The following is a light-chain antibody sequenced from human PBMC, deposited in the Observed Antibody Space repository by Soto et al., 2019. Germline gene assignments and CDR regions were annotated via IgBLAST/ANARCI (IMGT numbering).Light chain of an antibody. CDR3: SSYTGSSTYV. Sequence: QSALTQPPSVSGSPGQSVTISCTGTSSDIGDYNRVSWYQQPPNTAPKLMIFEVNNRPSGVPDRFSGSKSGNTASLTISGLQAEDEADYYCSSYTGSSTYVFGTGTKVTVL. J-gene: IGLJ1*01. CDR2: EVN. V-gene: IGLV2-18*02. CDR1: SSDIGDYNR.